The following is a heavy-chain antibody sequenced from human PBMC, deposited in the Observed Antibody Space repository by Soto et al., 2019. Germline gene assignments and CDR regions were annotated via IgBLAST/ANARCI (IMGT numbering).Heavy chain of an antibody. CDR1: GLTFDDYA. V-gene: IGHV3-9*01. Sequence: PGGSLRLSCAASGLTFDDYAMHWVRQAPGKDLEWVSGISWNSGSKGYADSVKGRFTISRDNAKNSLYLQMNSLRAGDTALYYCASGRGYDILTGYYPDFDYWGQGT. CDR2: ISWNSGSK. J-gene: IGHJ4*02. D-gene: IGHD3-9*01. CDR3: ASGRGYDILTGYYPDFDY.